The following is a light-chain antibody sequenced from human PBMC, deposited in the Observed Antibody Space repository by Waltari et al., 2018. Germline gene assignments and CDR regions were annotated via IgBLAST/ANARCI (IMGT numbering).Light chain of an antibody. J-gene: IGKJ1*01. Sequence: DIVTTQSPATLSVSPGERATLSCRTSQSVNSNLAWYQQKPGQAPRLLVFGASTRATGIPARFTGSGSGTEFTLTISSLQSEDFAIYYCQQYSTWPPWTFGQGTKVDI. CDR3: QQYSTWPPWT. CDR1: QSVNSN. V-gene: IGKV3-15*01. CDR2: GAS.